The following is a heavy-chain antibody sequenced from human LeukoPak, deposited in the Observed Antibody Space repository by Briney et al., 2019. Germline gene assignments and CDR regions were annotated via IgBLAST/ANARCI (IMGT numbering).Heavy chain of an antibody. CDR1: GFTFSSYS. J-gene: IGHJ4*02. CDR2: ISSSSSYI. D-gene: IGHD3-22*01. Sequence: GGSLRLSCAASGFTFSSYSMNWVRQAPGEGLEWVSSISSSSSYIYYADSVKGRFTISRDNAKNSLYLQMNSLRAEDTAVYYCARDHRYYYDSSGSDYWGQGTLVTVSS. V-gene: IGHV3-21*01. CDR3: ARDHRYYYDSSGSDY.